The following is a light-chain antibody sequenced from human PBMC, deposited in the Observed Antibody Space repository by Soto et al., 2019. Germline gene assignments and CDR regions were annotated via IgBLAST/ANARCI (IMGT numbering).Light chain of an antibody. CDR3: AAWDDSLSGWV. CDR2: RNN. Sequence: QSVLTQPPSASGIPGQRVTISCSGSSSNIGSNYVYWYQQLPGTAPKLLIYRNNQRPSGVPDRFSGSKSGTSASLAISGLRSEDEADYYCAAWDDSLSGWVFGGWTKLTVL. V-gene: IGLV1-47*01. CDR1: SSNIGSNY. J-gene: IGLJ3*02.